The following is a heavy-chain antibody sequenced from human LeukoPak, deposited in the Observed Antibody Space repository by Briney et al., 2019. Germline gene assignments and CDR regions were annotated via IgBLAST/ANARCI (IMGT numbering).Heavy chain of an antibody. V-gene: IGHV3-30-3*01. J-gene: IGHJ4*02. D-gene: IGHD6-13*01. CDR3: ARQVSSSWSLGY. CDR1: GFTFSSYA. CDR2: ISYDGSNK. Sequence: GGSLRLSCAASGFTFSSYAMHWVRQAPGKGLEWVAVISYDGSNKYYADSVKGRFTISRDNSKNTLYLQMNSLRAEDTAVYYCARQVSSSWSLGYWGQGTLVTVSS.